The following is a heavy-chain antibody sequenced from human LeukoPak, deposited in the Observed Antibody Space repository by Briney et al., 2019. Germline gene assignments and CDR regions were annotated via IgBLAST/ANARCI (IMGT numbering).Heavy chain of an antibody. J-gene: IGHJ5*02. CDR1: GFTFSSYS. V-gene: IGHV4-34*01. CDR3: ARVRGAIVAHNWLDR. Sequence: KSGGSLRLSCAASGFTFSSYSMNWVRQAPGKGLEWSGEINHSGSTNYNPSLKSRVTISVDTSKNQFSLKLSSVTAADTAVYYCARVRGAIVAHNWLDRWGQGTLVTVSS. D-gene: IGHD5-12*01. CDR2: INHSGST.